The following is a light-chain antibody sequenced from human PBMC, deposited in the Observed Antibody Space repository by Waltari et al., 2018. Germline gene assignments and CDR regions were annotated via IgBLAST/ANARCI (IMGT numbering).Light chain of an antibody. CDR2: KDN. J-gene: IGLJ3*02. Sequence: YELTQPPSVSVSPGQTAKITCPGEALPKQYAYWDKPTPGQAPVVVMSKDNERPSGIPERFSGSTSGTIVTLTITGVQAEDEADYYCQSADSSGTYWVFGGGTKLTVL. V-gene: IGLV3-25*03. CDR1: ALPKQY. CDR3: QSADSSGTYWV.